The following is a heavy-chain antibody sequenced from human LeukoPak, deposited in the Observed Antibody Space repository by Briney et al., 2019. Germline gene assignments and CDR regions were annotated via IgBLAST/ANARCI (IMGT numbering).Heavy chain of an antibody. J-gene: IGHJ4*02. CDR2: IWYDGSNK. D-gene: IGHD2-15*01. CDR3: AKDLGAVGLHFDY. Sequence: GRSLRLSCAASGFTFSGYGMHWVRQAPGKGLEWVADIWYDGSNKYYADSVKGRFTISRDNSKNTLYLQMNSLRAEDTAVYYCAKDLGAVGLHFDYWGQGTLVTVSS. CDR1: GFTFSGYG. V-gene: IGHV3-33*06.